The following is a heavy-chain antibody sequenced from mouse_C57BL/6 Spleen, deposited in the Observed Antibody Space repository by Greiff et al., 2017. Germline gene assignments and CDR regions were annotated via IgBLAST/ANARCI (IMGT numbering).Heavy chain of an antibody. V-gene: IGHV1-64*01. CDR1: GYTFTSYW. J-gene: IGHJ1*03. CDR2: IHPNSGST. CDR3: AREEHLICYSNLYWYFDV. D-gene: IGHD2-5*01. Sequence: QVQLQQPGAELVKPGASVKLSCKASGYTFTSYWMHWVKQRPGQGLEWIGMIHPNSGSTNYNEKFKSKATLTVDKSSSTAYMQISSLTSEDSAVYYSAREEHLICYSNLYWYFDVWGTGTTVTVSS.